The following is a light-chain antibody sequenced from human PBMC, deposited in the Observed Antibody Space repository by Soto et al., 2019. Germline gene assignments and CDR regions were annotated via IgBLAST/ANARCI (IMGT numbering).Light chain of an antibody. V-gene: IGLV6-57*02. J-gene: IGLJ2*01. CDR1: GGSIASNY. CDR2: EDD. CDR3: HSSDIRNVV. Sequence: NFMLTQPHSVSESPGKTVTISCTGSGGSIASNYVQWFQQRPGSAPTTVIYEDDQRPSGVPDRFSGSIDSSSNSASLTISGLKTEDEADYYCHSSDIRNVVFGGGTKVTVL.